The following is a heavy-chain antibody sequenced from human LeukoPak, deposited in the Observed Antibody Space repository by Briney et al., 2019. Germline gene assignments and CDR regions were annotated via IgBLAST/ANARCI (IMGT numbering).Heavy chain of an antibody. CDR3: AKEYYYDSSGLDY. D-gene: IGHD3-22*01. V-gene: IGHV3-9*01. CDR2: ISWNSGSI. CDR1: GFTFDDYA. Sequence: GGSLRLSWAASGFTFDDYAMPWVRQAPGKGLEWVSGISWNSGSIGYADSVKGRFTISRDNAKNSLYLQMNSLRAEDTALYYCAKEYYYDSSGLDYWGQGTLVTVSS. J-gene: IGHJ4*02.